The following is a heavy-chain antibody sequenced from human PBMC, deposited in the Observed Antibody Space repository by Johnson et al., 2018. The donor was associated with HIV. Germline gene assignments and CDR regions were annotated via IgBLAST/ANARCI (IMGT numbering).Heavy chain of an antibody. Sequence: MQLVESGGGVVRPGGSLRLSCAASGFTFDDYGMSWVRQPPGKGLEWVSGINWNGGRTGYADSVKGRLTISRDNAKNSLYLQMNSLRAEDTAVYYCVRDLGLIGPWGAFDIWGQGTRVTVSS. CDR1: GFTFDDYG. D-gene: IGHD3-16*01. CDR3: VRDLGLIGPWGAFDI. CDR2: INWNGGRT. V-gene: IGHV3-20*04. J-gene: IGHJ3*02.